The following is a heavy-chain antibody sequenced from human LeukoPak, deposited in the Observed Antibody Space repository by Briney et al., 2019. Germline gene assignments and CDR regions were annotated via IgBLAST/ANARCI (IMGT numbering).Heavy chain of an antibody. CDR2: IRYDGNNK. D-gene: IGHD3-10*01. CDR1: GFTFSNYG. V-gene: IGHV3-30*02. CDR3: AKSRGGLRESDY. Sequence: GGSLRLSCGASGFTFSNYGMLWVRQAPGKGLEWVAFIRYDGNNKLYADSMKGRFTISRDNSKNTLYLHINSLRAEDTAVYYCAKSRGGLRESDYWGQGTLVTVSS. J-gene: IGHJ4*02.